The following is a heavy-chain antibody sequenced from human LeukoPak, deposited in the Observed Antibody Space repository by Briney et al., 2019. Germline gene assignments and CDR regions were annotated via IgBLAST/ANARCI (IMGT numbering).Heavy chain of an antibody. V-gene: IGHV1-2*02. Sequence: GSVKVSCKASGYTFTGYYMHWVRQAPGQGLEWMGWINPNSGGTNYARKFQGRVTMTRDTSISTAYMELSRLRSDDTAVYYRAGIAAAPPYYFDYWGQGTLVTVSS. J-gene: IGHJ4*02. CDR1: GYTFTGYY. CDR3: AGIAAAPPYYFDY. D-gene: IGHD6-13*01. CDR2: INPNSGGT.